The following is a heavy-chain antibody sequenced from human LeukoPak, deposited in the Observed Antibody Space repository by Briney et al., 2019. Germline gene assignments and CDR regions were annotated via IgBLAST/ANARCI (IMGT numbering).Heavy chain of an antibody. J-gene: IGHJ4*02. CDR3: ARDYRIDGYNRGVDH. D-gene: IGHD5-24*01. CDR2: IVPSSGST. Sequence: ASVKVSCKTSGYTFTHYYIHWVRQAPGQGLDWMGMIVPSSGSTSYAQKFLGRVTMIRDTSTTTVHMELSSLRSDDTAVYYCARDYRIDGYNRGVDHWGQGTLVTVS. CDR1: GYTFTHYY. V-gene: IGHV1-46*01.